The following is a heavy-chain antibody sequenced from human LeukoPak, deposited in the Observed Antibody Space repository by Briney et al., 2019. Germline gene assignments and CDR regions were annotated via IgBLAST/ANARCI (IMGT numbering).Heavy chain of an antibody. CDR3: AKDRYYYDSSGYYPYYFDY. CDR2: ISYDGSNK. Sequence: QPGGSLRLSCAASGFTFSSYGMHWVRQAPGKGLEWVAVISYDGSNKYYADSVKGRFTISRDNSKNTLYLQMNSLRAEDTAVYYCAKDRYYYDSSGYYPYYFDYWGQGTLVTVSS. D-gene: IGHD3-22*01. CDR1: GFTFSSYG. J-gene: IGHJ4*02. V-gene: IGHV3-30*18.